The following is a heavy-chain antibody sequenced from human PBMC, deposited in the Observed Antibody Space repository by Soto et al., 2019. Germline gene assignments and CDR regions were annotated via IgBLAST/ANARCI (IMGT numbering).Heavy chain of an antibody. CDR2: IKSKTDGGTT. Sequence: PGGSLRLSCAASGFTFSNAWMNWVRQAQGKGLEWVGRIKSKTDGGTTDYAAPVKGRFTISRDDSKNTLYLQMNSLKTEDTAVYYCTTLSGAASGSTTPVYYYYYGMDVWGQGTTVTVSS. D-gene: IGHD3-10*01. V-gene: IGHV3-15*07. CDR3: TTLSGAASGSTTPVYYYYYGMDV. J-gene: IGHJ6*02. CDR1: GFTFSNAW.